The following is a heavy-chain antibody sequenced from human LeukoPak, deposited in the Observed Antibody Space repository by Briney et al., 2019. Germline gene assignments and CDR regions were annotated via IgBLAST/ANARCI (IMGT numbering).Heavy chain of an antibody. CDR1: GFTFSTYA. V-gene: IGHV3-23*01. Sequence: GGSLRLSCAASGFTFSTYAMSWVRQAPGKGLEWVSAISGSGDSTYYADSVKGRFTIPRDNSKNTLYLQMNSLRAEDAAVYYCAKDHCNSSGCYIWEYYFDYWGQGTLVTVSS. CDR2: ISGSGDST. CDR3: AKDHCNSSGCYIWEYYFDY. J-gene: IGHJ4*02. D-gene: IGHD2-2*02.